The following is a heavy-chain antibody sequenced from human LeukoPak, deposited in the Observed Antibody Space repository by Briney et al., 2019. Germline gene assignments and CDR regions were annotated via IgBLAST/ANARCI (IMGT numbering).Heavy chain of an antibody. CDR3: ARDRAYYYDSSGYYYFDH. J-gene: IGHJ4*02. CDR1: GFTFSTYT. V-gene: IGHV3-48*02. D-gene: IGHD3-22*01. Sequence: XSLRLSCAASGFTFSTYTMNWVRQAPGKGLEWVSYISSSSSIIYYADSVKGRFTISRDNAKNSLYLQMNSLRDEDTAVYYCARDRAYYYDSSGYYYFDHWGQGTLVTVSS. CDR2: ISSSSSII.